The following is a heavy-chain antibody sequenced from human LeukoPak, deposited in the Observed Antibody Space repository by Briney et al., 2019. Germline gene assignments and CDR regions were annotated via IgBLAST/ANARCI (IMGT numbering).Heavy chain of an antibody. Sequence: PGGSLRLSCAASGFSFSTYPMGWVRQAPGKGLEWVSCISGSGGSTYYPDSVKGRFTISRDNSKNTLYLQMNSLRAEDTAVYYCAKDGPSSSWSPVYYFDYWGQGTLVTVSS. J-gene: IGHJ4*02. D-gene: IGHD6-13*01. V-gene: IGHV3-23*01. CDR2: ISGSGGST. CDR3: AKDGPSSSWSPVYYFDY. CDR1: GFSFSTYP.